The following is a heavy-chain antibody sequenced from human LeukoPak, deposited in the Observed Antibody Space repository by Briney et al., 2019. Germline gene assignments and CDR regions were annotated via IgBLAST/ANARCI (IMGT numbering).Heavy chain of an antibody. Sequence: SETLSLTCTVSGGSISSYCWSWIRQPPGKGLEWIGYIYYSGSTNYNPSLKSRVTISVDTSKNQFSLKLSSVTAADTAVYYCARGAMYYYDSSGYISDFDYWGQGTLVTVSS. J-gene: IGHJ4*02. CDR3: ARGAMYYYDSSGYISDFDY. CDR2: IYYSGST. V-gene: IGHV4-59*01. CDR1: GGSISSYC. D-gene: IGHD3-22*01.